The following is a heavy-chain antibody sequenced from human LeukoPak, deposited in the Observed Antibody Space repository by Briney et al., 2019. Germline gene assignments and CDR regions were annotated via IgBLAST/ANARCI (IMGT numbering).Heavy chain of an antibody. CDR1: GFTFSSYW. CDR3: ARGPPWYFDL. J-gene: IGHJ2*01. Sequence: GGSLRLSCAASGFTFSSYWMSWVRQAPGKGLEWVVNIKQDGSEKYYVDSGKGRFTISRDNAKNTLYLQMNSLRVEDTVVYYCARGPPWYFDLWGRGTLVTVSS. V-gene: IGHV3-7*01. CDR2: IKQDGSEK. D-gene: IGHD6-25*01.